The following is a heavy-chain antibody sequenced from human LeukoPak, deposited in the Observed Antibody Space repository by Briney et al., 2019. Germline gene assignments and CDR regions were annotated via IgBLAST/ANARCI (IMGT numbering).Heavy chain of an antibody. CDR3: ARDARGAAAADDAFDI. CDR1: GDTFSNYG. Sequence: GASVKVSCKASGDTFSNYGISWVRQAPGQGLEWMGGIIPIFGTENYAQKFQGRVTITADESTSTAYMELSSLRSEDTAVYYCARDARGAAAADDAFDIWGQGTMVTVSS. D-gene: IGHD6-13*01. CDR2: IIPIFGTE. V-gene: IGHV1-69*13. J-gene: IGHJ3*02.